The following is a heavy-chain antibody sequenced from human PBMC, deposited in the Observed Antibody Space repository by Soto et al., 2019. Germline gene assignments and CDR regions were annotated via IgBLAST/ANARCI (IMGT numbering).Heavy chain of an antibody. Sequence: QVQLVESGGGVVQPGTSLRVSCGASGFTFSAYVMHWVRQAPGKGLEWVAAISYDGNSEYYAASVKGRFTVSRDNSKNTVFLQLNTLTVEDTAVYYCAIGIIQDVEYWGQGTLVTVSS. CDR1: GFTFSAYV. CDR2: ISYDGNSE. J-gene: IGHJ4*02. V-gene: IGHV3-30-3*01. CDR3: AIGIIQDVEY. D-gene: IGHD3-3*01.